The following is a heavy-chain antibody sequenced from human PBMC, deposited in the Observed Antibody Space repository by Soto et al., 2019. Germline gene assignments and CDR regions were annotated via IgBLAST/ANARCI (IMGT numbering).Heavy chain of an antibody. J-gene: IGHJ4*02. CDR3: ASYGGNSAYSFDS. CDR2: IYYSGST. CDR1: GGSISSYY. Sequence: QVQLQESGPGLVKPSETLSLTCTVSGGSISSYYWSWIRQPPGKGLECIGYIYYSGSTNYNPSLQSRVTTSVDTSKHQLSLKLSSVTAADTAVYYCASYGGNSAYSFDSWGQGTLVTVSS. V-gene: IGHV4-59*01. D-gene: IGHD4-17*01.